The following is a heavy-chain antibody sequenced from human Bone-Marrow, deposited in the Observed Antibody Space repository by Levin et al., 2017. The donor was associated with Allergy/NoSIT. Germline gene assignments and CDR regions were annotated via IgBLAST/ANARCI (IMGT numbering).Heavy chain of an antibody. CDR2: ISGDGADT. V-gene: IGHV3-74*03. J-gene: IGHJ4*02. Sequence: GGSLRLSCEASGFKFSSNWMHWVRQGPGGELVWVARISGDGADTTYADSVKGRFAIFRDNARNTLYLQMDSLRSDDTGVYYCTKAYGVVVTGGVRLYDHWGQGTRVTVSS. CDR1: GFKFSSNW. D-gene: IGHD2-21*02. CDR3: TKAYGVVVTGGVRLYDH.